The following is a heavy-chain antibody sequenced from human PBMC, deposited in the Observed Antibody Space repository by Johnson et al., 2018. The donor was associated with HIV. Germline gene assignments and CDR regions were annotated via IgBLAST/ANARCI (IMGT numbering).Heavy chain of an antibody. CDR3: ARGTTGQYHYDAFDI. V-gene: IGHV3-11*04. CDR2: ISSSDSTI. J-gene: IGHJ3*02. Sequence: QVHLVESGGGLVKPGGSLRLSCAASGLTFSDNYMSWIRQAPGKGLEWVSYISSSDSTIYYADSVKGRFTISRDNAKNSLYLQMNSLRAEDTAVYYCARGTTGQYHYDAFDIWGQGTMVTVSS. D-gene: IGHD1-14*01. CDR1: GLTFSDNY.